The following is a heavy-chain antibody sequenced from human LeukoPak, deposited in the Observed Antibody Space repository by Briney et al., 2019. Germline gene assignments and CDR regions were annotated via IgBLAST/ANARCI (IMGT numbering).Heavy chain of an antibody. V-gene: IGHV4-31*03. Sequence: PSETLSPTCTVSGGSISSGGYYWSWIRQHPGKGLEWIGYIYYSGSTYYNPSLKSRVTISVDTSKNQFSLKLSSVTAADTAVYYCARVYGRFSADIWGQGTLVTVSS. CDR1: GGSISSGGYY. J-gene: IGHJ4*02. CDR3: ARVYGRFSADI. D-gene: IGHD3-10*01. CDR2: IYYSGST.